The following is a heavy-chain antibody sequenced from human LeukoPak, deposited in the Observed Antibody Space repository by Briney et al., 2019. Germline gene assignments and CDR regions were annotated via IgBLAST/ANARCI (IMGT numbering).Heavy chain of an antibody. CDR2: IYHSGST. J-gene: IGHJ4*02. Sequence: SETLSLTCAVSGYSISSSSYRGWIRQPPGMRLEWIGSIYHSGSTHYNPPLRSRVTISVETSKNQFSLKLSSVTAADTAVYYCARNSTSGYFDYWGQGALVTVSS. D-gene: IGHD6-6*01. CDR1: GYSISSSSY. CDR3: ARNSTSGYFDY. V-gene: IGHV4-38-2*01.